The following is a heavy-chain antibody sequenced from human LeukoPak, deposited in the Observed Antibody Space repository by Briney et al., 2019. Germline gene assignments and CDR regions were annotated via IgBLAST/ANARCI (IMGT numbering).Heavy chain of an antibody. Sequence: PGGSLRLSCAASGFIFNNYGLVWVRQAPGKGLEWVSAISNDGGGTTYADFVKGRFSVSRDNSNNTLFLQMNSLRAEDTALYCCAKGSSGYFFDLWGQGTLATVSS. J-gene: IGHJ4*02. D-gene: IGHD3-22*01. CDR2: ISNDGGGT. CDR1: GFIFNNYG. V-gene: IGHV3-23*01. CDR3: AKGSSGYFFDL.